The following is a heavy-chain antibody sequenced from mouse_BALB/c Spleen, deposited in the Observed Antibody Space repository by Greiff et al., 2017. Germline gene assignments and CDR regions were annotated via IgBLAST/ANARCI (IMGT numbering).Heavy chain of an antibody. CDR2: ISSGGST. D-gene: IGHD2-14*01. Sequence: EVKLMESGGGLVKPGGSLKLSCAASGFTFSSYAMSWVRQTPEKRLEWVASISSGGSTYYPDSVKGRFTISRDNARNILYLQMSSLRSEDTAMYYCARGYDVYYYAMDYWGQGTSVTVSS. CDR1: GFTFSSYA. V-gene: IGHV5-6-5*01. CDR3: ARGYDVYYYAMDY. J-gene: IGHJ4*01.